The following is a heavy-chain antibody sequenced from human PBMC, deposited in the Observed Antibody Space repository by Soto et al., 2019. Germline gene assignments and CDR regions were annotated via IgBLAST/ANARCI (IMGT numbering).Heavy chain of an antibody. CDR1: GYTFTSYD. Sequence: ASVKVSCKASGYTFTSYDINWVRQATGQGLEWMGWMNPNSGNTGYAQKFQGRVTMTRNTSISTAYMELSSLRSEDTAVYYCARAVYYYYGMDVWSQGTTVTVSS. CDR3: ARAVYYYYGMDV. CDR2: MNPNSGNT. V-gene: IGHV1-8*01. J-gene: IGHJ6*02.